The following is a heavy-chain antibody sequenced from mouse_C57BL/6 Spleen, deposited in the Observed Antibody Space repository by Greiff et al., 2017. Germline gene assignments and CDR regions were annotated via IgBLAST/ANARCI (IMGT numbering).Heavy chain of an antibody. Sequence: QVQLQQPGAELVKPGASVKVSCKASGYTFTSYWMHWVKQRPGQGLEWIGRIHPSDSDTNYNQKFKGKATLTVDKSSSTAYMQLSSLTSEDSAVYYCAIRDFYGSGYDYFDYWGKGTTLTVSS. CDR3: AIRDFYGSGYDYFDY. J-gene: IGHJ2*01. D-gene: IGHD1-1*01. CDR2: IHPSDSDT. CDR1: GYTFTSYW. V-gene: IGHV1-74*01.